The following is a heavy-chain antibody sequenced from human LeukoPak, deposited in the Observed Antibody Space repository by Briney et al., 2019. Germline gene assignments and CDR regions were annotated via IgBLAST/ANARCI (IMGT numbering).Heavy chain of an antibody. CDR3: ARDLSGSYMSDY. J-gene: IGHJ4*02. V-gene: IGHV3-30-3*01. Sequence: GRSLRLSCAASGFTFSHYAMHWARQAPGKGLEWVAFISHDRSNNCHADSVKGRFTISRDNSKNTLYLQMNSLTDEDTAVYYCARDLSGSYMSDYWGQGTLVTVSS. CDR1: GFTFSHYA. D-gene: IGHD3-10*01. CDR2: ISHDRSNN.